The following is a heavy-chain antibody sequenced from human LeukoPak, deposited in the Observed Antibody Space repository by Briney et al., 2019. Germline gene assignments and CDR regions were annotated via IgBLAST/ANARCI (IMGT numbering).Heavy chain of an antibody. Sequence: GGSLRLSCAASGFTFSSYGMHWVRQAPGKGLEWVAVISYDGSNKYYADSVKGRFTISRDNSRNTLYLQVNSLRAEDTAVYYCAKLSGSYGYDYWGQGTLVTVSS. CDR3: AKLSGSYGYDY. J-gene: IGHJ4*02. CDR1: GFTFSSYG. V-gene: IGHV3-30*18. D-gene: IGHD3-10*01. CDR2: ISYDGSNK.